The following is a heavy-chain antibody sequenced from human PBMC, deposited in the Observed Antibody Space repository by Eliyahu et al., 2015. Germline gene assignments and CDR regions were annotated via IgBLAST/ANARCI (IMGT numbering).Heavy chain of an antibody. J-gene: IGHJ6*02. CDR2: IRNKADGETT. V-gene: IGHV3-15*01. D-gene: IGHD2-15*01. CDR1: XLXFIXAW. Sequence: EVQVVESGGDLVKPGGSLXLSXXAPXLXFIXAWMSWVRQAPGKGLEWVGRIRNKADGETTEYAAPVKGRFTISRDDSKKTLYLQMNSLQIEDTAVYYCTTDLGRWGMDVWGQGTTVTVSS. CDR3: TTDLGRWGMDV.